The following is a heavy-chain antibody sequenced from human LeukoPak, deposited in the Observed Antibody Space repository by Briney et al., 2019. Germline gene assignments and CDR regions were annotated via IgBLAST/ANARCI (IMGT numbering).Heavy chain of an antibody. CDR2: INWNGGST. V-gene: IGHV3-20*01. Sequence: PGGSLRLSCAASGFTFDDYGMSWVRQAPGKGLEWVSGINWNGGSTGYADSVKGRFTISRDNAKNSLYLQMNSLRAEDTALYHCARVPGYYDSSGYFRAMDVWGKGTTVTISS. D-gene: IGHD3-22*01. CDR3: ARVPGYYDSSGYFRAMDV. J-gene: IGHJ6*03. CDR1: GFTFDDYG.